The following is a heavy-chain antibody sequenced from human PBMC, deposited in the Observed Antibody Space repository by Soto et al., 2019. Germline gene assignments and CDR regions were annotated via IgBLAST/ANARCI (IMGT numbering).Heavy chain of an antibody. CDR1: GYKFGSSW. V-gene: IGHV5-51*01. CDR3: ARQLSHICDS. D-gene: IGHD3-3*02. Sequence: GESLKISCNGVGYKFGSSWIGWVRQMPGKGLEWMGIIKPGTSDIRYSPSCRGHVTISADEAVSTAYLQWSSLKASDTAMYYCARQLSHICDSWGQGTLVTVSS. CDR2: IKPGTSDI. J-gene: IGHJ4*02.